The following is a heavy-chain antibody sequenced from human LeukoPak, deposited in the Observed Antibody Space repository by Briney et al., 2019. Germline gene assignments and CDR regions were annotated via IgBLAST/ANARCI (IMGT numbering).Heavy chain of an antibody. V-gene: IGHV1-2*02. J-gene: IGHJ4*02. D-gene: IGHD5-18*01. CDR2: INPNSGGT. CDR3: ARVSWIQLWSYYFDY. Sequence: ASVTVSCKASGYTFTGYYMHWVRQASGQGLEWMGWINPNSGGTNYAQKFQGRVTMTRDTSISTAYMELSRLRSDDTAVYYCARVSWIQLWSYYFDYWGQGTLVTVSS. CDR1: GYTFTGYY.